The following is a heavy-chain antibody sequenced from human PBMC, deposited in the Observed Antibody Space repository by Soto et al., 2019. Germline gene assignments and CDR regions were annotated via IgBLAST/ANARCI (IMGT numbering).Heavy chain of an antibody. V-gene: IGHV5-51*01. CDR2: IYPVDSDT. CDR1: GYSFTTYW. CDR3: ARQYCSSTACYGFDI. Sequence: GESLKISCKGSGYSFTTYWIGWVRQMPGKGLEWMGIIYPVDSDTRYSPSFQGQVQGQVTIPADKSISTAYLQWSTLKASDTGMYYCARQYCSSTACYGFDIWGQGTVVTVSS. J-gene: IGHJ3*02. D-gene: IGHD2-2*01.